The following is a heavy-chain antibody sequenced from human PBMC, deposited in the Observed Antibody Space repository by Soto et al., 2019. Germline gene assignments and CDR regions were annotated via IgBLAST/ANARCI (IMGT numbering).Heavy chain of an antibody. CDR3: ARDPNSWWLFDY. CDR2: IKEDGSEK. Sequence: GGSLRLSCAASGFTSSSYWLNWVRQAPGKGLEWVANIKEDGSEKHYVDSVKGRFTISRDNAKNSVYLQMNSLRAEDTAVYYCARDPNSWWLFDYWGQGTLVTVSS. V-gene: IGHV3-7*01. CDR1: GFTSSSYW. D-gene: IGHD6-13*01. J-gene: IGHJ4*02.